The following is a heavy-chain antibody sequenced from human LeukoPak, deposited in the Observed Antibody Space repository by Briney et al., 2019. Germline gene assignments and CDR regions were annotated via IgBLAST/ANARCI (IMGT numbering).Heavy chain of an antibody. CDR1: GGTFSSYA. V-gene: IGHV1-69*06. Sequence: ASVKVSCKASGGTFSSYAISWVRQAPGQGLEWMGGIIPIFGTANYAQKFQGRVTITADKSTSTAYMELSSLKTEDTGVYYCNTVRGYTSAWPLDYWGQGILVIVSS. D-gene: IGHD6-19*01. J-gene: IGHJ4*02. CDR2: IIPIFGTA. CDR3: NTVRGYTSAWPLDY.